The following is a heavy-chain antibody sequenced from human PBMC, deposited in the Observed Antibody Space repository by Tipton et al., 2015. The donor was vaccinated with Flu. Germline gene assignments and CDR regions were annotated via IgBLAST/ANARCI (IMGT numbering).Heavy chain of an antibody. Sequence: TLSLTCTISGGSISSSSFYWGWIRQSPGKGLEWIGSMYYSGSTYYNPSLKSRVTISLDTSKKHFSLNLSSVIAADTAMYYCARGSYGELLYFDYWGQGTLGIVSS. CDR1: GGSISSSSFY. J-gene: IGHJ4*02. V-gene: IGHV4-39*07. CDR2: MYYSGST. CDR3: ARGSYGELLYFDY. D-gene: IGHD1-26*01.